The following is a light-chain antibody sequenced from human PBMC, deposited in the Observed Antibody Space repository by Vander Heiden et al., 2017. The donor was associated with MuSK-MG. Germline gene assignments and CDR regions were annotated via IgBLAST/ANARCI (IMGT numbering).Light chain of an antibody. CDR3: LQYDVMPPFT. CDR2: EAS. V-gene: IGKV1-33*01. Sequence: DIQMTQSPSSLSASVGDRVTITCQASQDIGNFLNWYQHKPGKAPELLISEASTLQSGVPSRFSGSGVGTDFTLTINGRQPEDFAPYYCLQYDVMPPFTFGHGT. CDR1: QDIGNF. J-gene: IGKJ3*01.